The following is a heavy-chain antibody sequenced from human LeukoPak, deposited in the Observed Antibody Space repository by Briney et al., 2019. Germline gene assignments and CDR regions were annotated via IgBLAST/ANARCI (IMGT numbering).Heavy chain of an antibody. CDR2: ISEDGNNK. D-gene: IGHD1-1*01. J-gene: IGHJ4*02. CDR1: GFTFSTSV. V-gene: IGHV3-30*01. CDR3: AKDSGLEPHLFDY. Sequence: GGSLRLSCAASGFTFSTSVMHWVRQAPGKGLEWVAIISEDGNNKRYADSVKGRFTISRDNSKNTLSLQMNSLTAEDTAVYYCAKDSGLEPHLFDYWGQGTLVTVSS.